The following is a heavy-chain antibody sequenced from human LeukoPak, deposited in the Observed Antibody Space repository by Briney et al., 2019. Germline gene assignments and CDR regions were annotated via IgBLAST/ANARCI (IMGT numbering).Heavy chain of an antibody. V-gene: IGHV3-9*01. CDR2: ISWNSGSI. CDR3: TREGILAGVDY. J-gene: IGHJ4*02. Sequence: GRSLRLSCAASGFTFDDYAMHWVRQAPGKGLEWVSRISWNSGSIGYADSVKGRFTISRDNAKNSMSLQMNSLGAEDTAVYYCTREGILAGVDYWGQGILVTVSS. D-gene: IGHD6-13*01. CDR1: GFTFDDYA.